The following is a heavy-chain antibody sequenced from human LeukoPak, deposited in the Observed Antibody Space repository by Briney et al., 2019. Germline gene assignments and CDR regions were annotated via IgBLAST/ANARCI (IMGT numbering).Heavy chain of an antibody. D-gene: IGHD5-24*01. J-gene: IGHJ4*02. Sequence: SETLSLTCPVAGRSISGYYWSWVRQPPGKGLEWIGSIYYIGRTHYNPSLQTRFPIPGDPSKNQSSLKRNALTAADTAVYYCARAGPSRDGYDADYWGQGTLVSVSS. CDR3: ARAGPSRDGYDADY. CDR2: IYYIGRT. V-gene: IGHV4-59*01. CDR1: GRSISGYY.